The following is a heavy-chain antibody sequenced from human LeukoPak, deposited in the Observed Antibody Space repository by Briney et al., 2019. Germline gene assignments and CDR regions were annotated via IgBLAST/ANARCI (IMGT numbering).Heavy chain of an antibody. CDR1: GYTFTGYY. CDR3: ARDRYTGYNDFDH. D-gene: IGHD5-12*01. V-gene: IGHV1-2*02. Sequence: ASVKVSCKASGYTFTGYYIQWVRQAPGQGLEWMGWINPNNGGTKYAQKFQGRVTMTRDTSISTAYMELSRLRSDDTAVYYCARDRYTGYNDFDHWGQGPLVTVSS. CDR2: INPNNGGT. J-gene: IGHJ4*02.